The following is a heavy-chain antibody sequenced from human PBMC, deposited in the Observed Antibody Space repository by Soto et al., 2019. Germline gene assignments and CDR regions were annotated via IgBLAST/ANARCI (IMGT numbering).Heavy chain of an antibody. CDR1: RFSFSSYW. V-gene: IGHV3-74*01. J-gene: IGHJ6*02. CDR3: SRGGYCSGGTCYSSDYGLDV. Sequence: GGSLRLSCAASRFSFSSYWMHWVRQAPGKGLVWVSRINSDGSSTSYADSVKGRFTISRDNAKNTLYLQMNTLRAEDTAVYYFSRGGYCSGGTCYSSDYGLDVWGQGTTVTVSS. CDR2: INSDGSST. D-gene: IGHD2-15*01.